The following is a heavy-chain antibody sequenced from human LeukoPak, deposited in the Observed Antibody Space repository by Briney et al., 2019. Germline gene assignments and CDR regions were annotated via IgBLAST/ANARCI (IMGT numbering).Heavy chain of an antibody. CDR2: IVVGSGNT. V-gene: IGHV1-58*02. CDR1: GFTFTSSA. J-gene: IGHJ3*01. CDR3: ARIRDGYNDAYDL. D-gene: IGHD5-24*01. Sequence: SVKVSCKASGFTFTSSAMQWVRQARGQRLEWIGWIVVGSGNTNYAQNFQGRVTLTRDTSTSTVYMELSSLRSEDTAIYYCARIRDGYNDAYDLWGQGTVVTVPS.